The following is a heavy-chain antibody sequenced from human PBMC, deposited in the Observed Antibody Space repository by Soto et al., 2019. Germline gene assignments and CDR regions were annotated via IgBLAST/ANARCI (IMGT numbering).Heavy chain of an antibody. CDR1: GGSISTSSYY. D-gene: IGHD3-22*01. Sequence: QLQLQESGPGLVKPSETLSLTCTVSGGSISTSSYYLGWIRQPPGKGLEWIGSTYYSGSTYYNPSLRRRVTMYVDTSNSQFSLNLYSVTAADTAVYYCARDYNSGGDYWGQGTVVTVSS. CDR2: TYYSGST. V-gene: IGHV4-39*01. J-gene: IGHJ4*02. CDR3: ARDYNSGGDY.